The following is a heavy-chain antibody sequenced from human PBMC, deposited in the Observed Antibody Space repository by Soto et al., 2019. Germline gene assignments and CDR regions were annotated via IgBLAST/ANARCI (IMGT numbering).Heavy chain of an antibody. J-gene: IGHJ4*02. V-gene: IGHV3-74*01. CDR1: GFTFSTSW. Sequence: LRLSCAASGFTFSTSWMHWVRQAPGKGLMWVSRINTDGSNTNYADSVKGRFTISRDNAKNTLYLQLNSLRAEDTAVYYCARDQTATGPSTVDYWGQGTLVTVSS. D-gene: IGHD3-9*01. CDR2: INTDGSNT. CDR3: ARDQTATGPSTVDY.